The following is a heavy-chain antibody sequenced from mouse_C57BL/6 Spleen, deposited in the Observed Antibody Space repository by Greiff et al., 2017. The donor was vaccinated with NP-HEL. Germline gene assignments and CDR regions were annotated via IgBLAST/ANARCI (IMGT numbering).Heavy chain of an antibody. CDR2: IYPRDGST. CDR3: ARWGNYEWFAY. CDR1: GYTFTSYD. Sequence: QVQLKQSGPELVKPGASVKLSCKASGYTFTSYDINWVKQRPGQGLEWIGWIYPRDGSTKYNEKFKGKATLTVDTSSSTAYMELHSLTSEDSAVYFCARWGNYEWFAYWGQGTLVTVSA. J-gene: IGHJ3*01. V-gene: IGHV1-85*01. D-gene: IGHD2-1*01.